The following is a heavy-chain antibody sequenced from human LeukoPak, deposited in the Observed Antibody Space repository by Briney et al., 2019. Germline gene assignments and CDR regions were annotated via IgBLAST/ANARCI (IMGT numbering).Heavy chain of an antibody. Sequence: RPSETLSLTCAVSGYSISSGYYWGWIRQPPGKGLEWIGSIYHSGSTYYNPSLKSRVTISVDTSKNQFSLKLSSVTAAATAVYYCARHYGSGGNLFDYWGQGTLVTVSS. J-gene: IGHJ4*02. V-gene: IGHV4-38-2*01. CDR1: GYSISSGYY. CDR2: IYHSGST. CDR3: ARHYGSGGNLFDY. D-gene: IGHD6-19*01.